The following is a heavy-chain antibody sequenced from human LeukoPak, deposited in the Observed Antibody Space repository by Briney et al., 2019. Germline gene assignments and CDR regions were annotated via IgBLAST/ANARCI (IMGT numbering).Heavy chain of an antibody. CDR3: ARGWGDSSGYYFPFG. CDR2: MNPNSGNT. V-gene: IGHV1-8*02. J-gene: IGHJ4*02. Sequence: ASVKVSCKASGYTFTSYYMHWVRQATGQGLEWMGWMNPNSGNTGYAQKFQGRVTMTRNTSISTAYMELSSLRSEDTAVYYCARGWGDSSGYYFPFGWGQGTLVTVSS. D-gene: IGHD3-22*01. CDR1: GYTFTSYY.